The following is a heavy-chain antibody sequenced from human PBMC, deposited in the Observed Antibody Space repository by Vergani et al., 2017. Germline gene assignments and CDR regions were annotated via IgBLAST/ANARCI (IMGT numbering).Heavy chain of an antibody. CDR1: GFTFDDYA. V-gene: IGHV3-9*01. CDR3: AKDMEQADYGGNQGTGAFDI. D-gene: IGHD4-23*01. J-gene: IGHJ3*02. Sequence: EVQLVESGGGLVQPGRSLRLSCAASGFTFDDYAMHWVRQAPGKGLEWVSGISWNSGSIGYADSVKGRFTISRDNAKNSLYLQMNSLRAEDTALYYCAKDMEQADYGGNQGTGAFDIGGQGTMVTVSS. CDR2: ISWNSGSI.